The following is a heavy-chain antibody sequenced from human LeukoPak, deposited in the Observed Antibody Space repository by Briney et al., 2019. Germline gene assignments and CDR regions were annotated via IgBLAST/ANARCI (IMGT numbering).Heavy chain of an antibody. CDR3: AKSVEYYYGSGSYYPYFDY. D-gene: IGHD3-10*01. CDR2: ISAGGGST. V-gene: IGHV3-23*01. CDR1: GFTFSSYA. Sequence: GGSLRLSCAASGFTFSSYAMSWVRQAPGKGLEWVSAISAGGGSTYYADSVKGRFTISRDNSKNTLYLQMNSLRAEDTAVYYCAKSVEYYYGSGSYYPYFDYWGQGTLVTVSS. J-gene: IGHJ4*02.